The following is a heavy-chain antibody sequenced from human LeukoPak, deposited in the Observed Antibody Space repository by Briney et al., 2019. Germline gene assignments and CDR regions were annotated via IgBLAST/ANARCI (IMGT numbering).Heavy chain of an antibody. CDR1: GXSISSYY. Sequence: SETLSLTCTVSGXSISSYYWSWIRQPPGKGQEWIGYIYYSGSTNYNPSLKSRVTISVDTSKNQFSLKLSSVTAADTAVYYCASIPYCGGDCYSDAFDIWGQGTMVTVSS. D-gene: IGHD2-21*02. CDR3: ASIPYCGGDCYSDAFDI. CDR2: IYYSGST. J-gene: IGHJ3*02. V-gene: IGHV4-59*08.